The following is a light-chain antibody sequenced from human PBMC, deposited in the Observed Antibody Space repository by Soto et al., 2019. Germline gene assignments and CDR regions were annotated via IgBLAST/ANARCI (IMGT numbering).Light chain of an antibody. CDR1: QSVLSSSNNKNY. J-gene: IGKJ5*01. Sequence: DFVMTQSPDSLPVSLGERATINCKSSQSVLSSSNNKNYLAWFQQKPGQPPKLLIYWASTRESGVPDRFSGSGSGTDFTLTISSLQDEDVAVYYCQQYHSDPITFGQGTRLEIK. V-gene: IGKV4-1*01. CDR3: QQYHSDPIT. CDR2: WAS.